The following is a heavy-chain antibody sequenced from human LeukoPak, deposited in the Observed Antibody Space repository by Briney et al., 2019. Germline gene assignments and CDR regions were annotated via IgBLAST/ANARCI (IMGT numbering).Heavy chain of an antibody. D-gene: IGHD3-22*01. CDR3: ADGDYFDSSGTPYNAFNI. CDR1: GFTFSSYS. Sequence: PGGSLRLSCAAFGFTFSSYSMNWVRQAPGKGLEWVSYISISSSTVYYADSVKGRFTISRDNDKNSLYLQMNSLRAEDTAVFYCADGDYFDSSGTPYNAFNIWGQGTMVTVSS. CDR2: ISISSSTV. J-gene: IGHJ3*02. V-gene: IGHV3-48*04.